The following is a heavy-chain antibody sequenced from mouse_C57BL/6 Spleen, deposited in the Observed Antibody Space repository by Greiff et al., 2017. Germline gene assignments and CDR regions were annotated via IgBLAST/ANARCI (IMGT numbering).Heavy chain of an antibody. D-gene: IGHD3-3*01. CDR1: GFTFSDYG. J-gene: IGHJ4*01. V-gene: IGHV5-17*01. Sequence: EVQLVESGGGLVKPGGSLKLSCAASGFTFSDYGMHWVRQAPEKGLEWVAYISSGSSTIYYADTVKGRFTISRDNAKNTLFLQMTSLRSEDTAMYYCARDRGRVYYYAMDYWGQGTSVTVSS. CDR3: ARDRGRVYYYAMDY. CDR2: ISSGSSTI.